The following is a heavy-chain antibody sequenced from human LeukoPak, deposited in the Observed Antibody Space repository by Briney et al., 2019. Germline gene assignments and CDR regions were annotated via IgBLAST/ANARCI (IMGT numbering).Heavy chain of an antibody. V-gene: IGHV3-30*18. J-gene: IGHJ4*02. CDR1: GFTFSSYG. CDR3: AKDGGSYFDY. D-gene: IGHD3-16*01. Sequence: GGSLRLSCAASGFTFSSYGMHWVRQAPGKGLEWVAVISYDGSTKYYADSVKGRFTISRDNSKNTLYLQMNSLRAEDTAVYYRAKDGGSYFDYWGQGTLVTVSS. CDR2: ISYDGSTK.